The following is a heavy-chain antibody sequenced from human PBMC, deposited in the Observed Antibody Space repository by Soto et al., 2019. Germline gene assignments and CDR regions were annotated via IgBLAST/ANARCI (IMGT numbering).Heavy chain of an antibody. V-gene: IGHV3-23*01. Sequence: PGGSLRLSCAASGFSFRNYAMSWVRQAPGKGLEWISTLTGSSSNTYYADSVKGRFTISRDNANNMLHLQMNSLGAEDAAVYYCATGHRGLTGIPAVVAAPGSFDPWGQGXLVTVSS. CDR1: GFSFRNYA. CDR2: LTGSSSNT. J-gene: IGHJ5*02. CDR3: ATGHRGLTGIPAVVAAPGSFDP. D-gene: IGHD2-15*01.